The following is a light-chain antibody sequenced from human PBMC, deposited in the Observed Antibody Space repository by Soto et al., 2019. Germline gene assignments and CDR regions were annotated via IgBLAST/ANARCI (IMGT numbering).Light chain of an antibody. Sequence: DIQMTQSPSSLSASVGDRVTITCRARQSISSFLNWYQQKPGKAPELLIYAASTLQSGVPSRFSGSVSGTDFTLTITSLQPVDIATYHCQQSYGTPLTFGQGTKVEIK. CDR3: QQSYGTPLT. CDR2: AAS. V-gene: IGKV1-39*01. CDR1: QSISSF. J-gene: IGKJ1*01.